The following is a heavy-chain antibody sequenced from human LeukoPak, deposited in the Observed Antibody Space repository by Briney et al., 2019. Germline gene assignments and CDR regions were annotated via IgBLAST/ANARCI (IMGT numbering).Heavy chain of an antibody. CDR1: GFTFSDYY. J-gene: IGHJ3*02. CDR2: ISSSGSTI. Sequence: PGGSLRLSCAASGFTFSDYYMSWIRQAPGKGLEWVSYISSSGSTIYYADSVKGRFTISRDNAKNSLYLQMNSLRAEDTAVYYCARSKLVQLWLRNDAFDIWGQGTMVTVSS. CDR3: ARSKLVQLWLRNDAFDI. V-gene: IGHV3-11*01. D-gene: IGHD5-18*01.